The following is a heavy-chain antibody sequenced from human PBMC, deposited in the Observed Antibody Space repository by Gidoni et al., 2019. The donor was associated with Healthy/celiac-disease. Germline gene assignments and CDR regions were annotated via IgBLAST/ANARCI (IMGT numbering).Heavy chain of an antibody. D-gene: IGHD6-13*01. CDR2: ISAYNGNT. CDR1: GYTFTSYG. CDR3: ARLGEWQQLVRVYYYYYGMDV. Sequence: QVQLVQSGAEVKKPGASVKVSCKASGYTFTSYGISWVRQAPGQGLEWMGWISAYNGNTNYAQKLQGRVTMTTDTSTSTAYMELRSLRSDDTAVYYCARLGEWQQLVRVYYYYYGMDVWGQGTTVTVSS. V-gene: IGHV1-18*01. J-gene: IGHJ6*02.